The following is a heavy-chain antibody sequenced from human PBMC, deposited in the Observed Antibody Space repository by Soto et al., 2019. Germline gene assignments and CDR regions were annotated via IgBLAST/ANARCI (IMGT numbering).Heavy chain of an antibody. J-gene: IGHJ4*02. Sequence: WWSLRLSCSASVFAFSNYAMHWCRQAPGKGLEWVSSISTSIDATYYADSVKGRFTISRDDSKNTLYLQMNSLRAEDSAVYYCAKDRTVAARNFDYWGQGTQVTVSS. D-gene: IGHD6-6*01. CDR3: AKDRTVAARNFDY. CDR2: ISTSIDAT. CDR1: VFAFSNYA. V-gene: IGHV3-23*01.